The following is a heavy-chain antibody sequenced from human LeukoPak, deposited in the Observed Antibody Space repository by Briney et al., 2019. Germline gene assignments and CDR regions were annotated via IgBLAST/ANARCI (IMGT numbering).Heavy chain of an antibody. Sequence: SETLSLTCTVSGGSISSTTYYWGWIRQPPGKGLEWIGYIYYSGSTYYNPSLKSRVTISVDTSKNRFSLKLSSVTAADTAVYFCARRSPAVTNREDWFDPWGQGTLVTVSS. CDR2: IYYSGST. CDR1: GGSISSTTYY. V-gene: IGHV4-39*01. CDR3: ARRSPAVTNREDWFDP. D-gene: IGHD4-11*01. J-gene: IGHJ5*02.